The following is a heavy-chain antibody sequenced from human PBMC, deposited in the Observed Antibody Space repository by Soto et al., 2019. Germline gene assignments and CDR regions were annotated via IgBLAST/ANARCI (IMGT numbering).Heavy chain of an antibody. Sequence: GECLKISCKGSGYSFTSYWIGWVRQMPGKGLEWMGIIYPGDSDTRYSPSFQGQVTISADKSISTAYLQWSSLKASDTAMYYCARRGYCSGGSCYHIYYYGMDVWGQGTTVTVSS. J-gene: IGHJ6*02. CDR2: IYPGDSDT. CDR1: GYSFTSYW. CDR3: ARRGYCSGGSCYHIYYYGMDV. D-gene: IGHD2-15*01. V-gene: IGHV5-51*01.